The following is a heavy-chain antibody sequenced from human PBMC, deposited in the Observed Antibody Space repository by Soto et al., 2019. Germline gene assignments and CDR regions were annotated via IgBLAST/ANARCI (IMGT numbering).Heavy chain of an antibody. J-gene: IGHJ4*02. CDR2: IYWDDDK. CDR3: AHIVVAGLGYYFDY. V-gene: IGHV2-5*02. Sequence: QITLKESGPTLVKPTQTLTLTCTFSGFSLSSTRMAVGWIRQPPGKALEWLALIYWDDDKRYSPFLKSRLTLTKDTSKNQVVLTMSNMDPVDPARYYCAHIVVAGLGYYFDYWGQGTLVTVSS. D-gene: IGHD6-19*01. CDR1: GFSLSSTRMA.